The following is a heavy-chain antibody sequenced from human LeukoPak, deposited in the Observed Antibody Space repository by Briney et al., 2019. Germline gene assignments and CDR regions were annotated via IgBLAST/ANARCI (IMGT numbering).Heavy chain of an antibody. J-gene: IGHJ4*02. D-gene: IGHD6-19*01. CDR3: ASTRGYSSGWYGY. CDR1: GFTFSSYA. V-gene: IGHV3-30*04. Sequence: GGSLRLSCAASGFTFSSYAMHWVRQAPGKGLEWVAVISYDGSSKYYADSVKGRFTISRDNSKNTLYLQMNSLRAEDTAVYYCASTRGYSSGWYGYWGQGTLVTVSS. CDR2: ISYDGSSK.